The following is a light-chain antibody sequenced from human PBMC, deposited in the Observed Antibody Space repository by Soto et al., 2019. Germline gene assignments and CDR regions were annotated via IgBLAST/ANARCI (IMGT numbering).Light chain of an antibody. CDR2: TAS. J-gene: IGKJ1*01. CDR1: QGIRND. Sequence: DIQMTQSPSTLSGSVGDRVTITCRASQGIRNDLAWYQQKPGKAPKLLISTASTLQSGVPSRFSGSGSGTEFTLTISSLQPEDFATYYCQRLNNYPRTFGQGTKVDI. V-gene: IGKV1-17*01. CDR3: QRLNNYPRT.